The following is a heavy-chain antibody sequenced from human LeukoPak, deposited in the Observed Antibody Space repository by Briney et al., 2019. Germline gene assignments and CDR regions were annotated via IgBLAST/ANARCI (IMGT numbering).Heavy chain of an antibody. Sequence: GASVKVSCTASVGTFSSYALSWVRQAPGQGLECMGRVIPIFGIANSAQKLQSRVTITADKSTSTAYIELSSLRSEDTAVYYCARSTRDGYNYVYWGQGTLVTVSS. CDR3: ARSTRDGYNYVY. V-gene: IGHV1-69*04. CDR2: VIPIFGIA. D-gene: IGHD5-24*01. CDR1: VGTFSSYA. J-gene: IGHJ4*02.